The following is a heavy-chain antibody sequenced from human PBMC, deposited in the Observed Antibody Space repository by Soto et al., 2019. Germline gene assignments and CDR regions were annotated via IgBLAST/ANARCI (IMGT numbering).Heavy chain of an antibody. D-gene: IGHD5-18*01. CDR3: AKDAAEYSYGPDY. J-gene: IGHJ4*02. CDR2: ISYDGSNK. CDR1: GFTFSSYG. Sequence: GGSLRLSCASSGFTFSSYGMHLVRQAPGKGLEWVAVISYDGSNKYYADSVKGRFTISRDNSKNTLYLQMNSLRAEDTAVYYCAKDAAEYSYGPDYWGQGTLVTVSS. V-gene: IGHV3-30*18.